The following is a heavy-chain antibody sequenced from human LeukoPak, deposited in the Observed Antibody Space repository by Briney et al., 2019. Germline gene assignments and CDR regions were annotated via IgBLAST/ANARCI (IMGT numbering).Heavy chain of an antibody. V-gene: IGHV3-66*01. D-gene: IGHD2-15*01. CDR1: GFTVSSNY. CDR3: VTNLDRTRNCRTGSCLD. Sequence: GGSLRLSCAASGFTVSSNYMSWVRQAPGKGLEWVSVIYSGGTTYYADSVKGRFIISRDNSKNTVYLQMNSLKMDDTAVYYCVTNLDRTRNCRTGSCLDWGQGTLVTVSS. CDR2: IYSGGTT. J-gene: IGHJ4*02.